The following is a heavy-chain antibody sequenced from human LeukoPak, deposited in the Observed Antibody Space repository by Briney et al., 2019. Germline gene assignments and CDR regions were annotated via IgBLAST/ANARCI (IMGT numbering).Heavy chain of an antibody. J-gene: IGHJ4*02. Sequence: GGSLRLSCAASGFTFSSYSMNWVRQAPGKGLEWVSYISSSSSTIYYADSVKGRFTISRDNAKNSLYLQMNSLRAEDTAVYYCAKDLHYDYVWGSYPFPYYWGQGTLVTVSS. CDR3: AKDLHYDYVWGSYPFPYY. CDR2: ISSSSSTI. V-gene: IGHV3-48*01. CDR1: GFTFSSYS. D-gene: IGHD3-16*02.